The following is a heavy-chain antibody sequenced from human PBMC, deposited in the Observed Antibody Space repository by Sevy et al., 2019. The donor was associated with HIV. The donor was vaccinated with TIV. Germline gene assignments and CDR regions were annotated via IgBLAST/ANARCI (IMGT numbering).Heavy chain of an antibody. CDR1: AFTFSNAW. J-gene: IGHJ3*02. D-gene: IGHD3-10*01. CDR2: IKSKTDGGTT. V-gene: IGHV3-15*01. CDR3: TTGVRGRSGDDAFDI. Sequence: GGSLRLSCAASAFTFSNAWMSWVRQAPGKGLEWVGRIKSKTDGGTTDYAAPGKGRFTISRDDSKNTLYLQMNSLKTEDTAVYYCTTGVRGRSGDDAFDIWGQGTMVTVSS.